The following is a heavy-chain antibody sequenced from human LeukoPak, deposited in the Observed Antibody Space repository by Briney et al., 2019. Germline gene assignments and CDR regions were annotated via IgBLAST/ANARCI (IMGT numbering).Heavy chain of an antibody. CDR3: AKDSSGYWAYDAFDI. J-gene: IGHJ3*02. CDR2: ISWNSGSI. CDR1: GFTFDDHA. D-gene: IGHD3-22*01. Sequence: GGSLRLSCAASGFTFDDHAMHWVRQAPGKGLEWVSGISWNSGSIGYADSVKGRFTISRDNAKNSLYLQMNSLRAEDTALYYCAKDSSGYWAYDAFDIWGQGTMVTVSS. V-gene: IGHV3-9*01.